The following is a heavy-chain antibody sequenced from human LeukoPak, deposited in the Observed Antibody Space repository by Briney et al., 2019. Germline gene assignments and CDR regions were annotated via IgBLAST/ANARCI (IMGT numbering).Heavy chain of an antibody. J-gene: IGHJ5*02. CDR3: ARQGGTAMVGWFDP. D-gene: IGHD1-1*01. V-gene: IGHV3-33*01. CDR2: IWYDGSNK. Sequence: GRSLRLSCAASGFTFSSYGMHWVRQAPGKGLEWVAVIWYDGSNKYYADSVMGRFTISRGNAKNSLYLQMNSLKAEDTAVYYCARQGGTAMVGWFDPWGQGTLVTVSS. CDR1: GFTFSSYG.